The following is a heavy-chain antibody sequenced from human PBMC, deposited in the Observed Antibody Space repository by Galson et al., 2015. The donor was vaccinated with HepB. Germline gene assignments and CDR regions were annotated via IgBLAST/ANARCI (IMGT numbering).Heavy chain of an antibody. CDR3: AKEPRSSSVDY. J-gene: IGHJ4*02. Sequence: SLRLSCAASGFTFSSYAMSWVRQAPGKGLEWVSGISGSGGTTYNADSVKGRFTISRDNSKNTLHLQMNSLRAHVTAVDNCAKEPRSSSVDYGGQGTLDTASS. CDR2: ISGSGGTT. V-gene: IGHV3-23*01. D-gene: IGHD2-15*01. CDR1: GFTFSSYA.